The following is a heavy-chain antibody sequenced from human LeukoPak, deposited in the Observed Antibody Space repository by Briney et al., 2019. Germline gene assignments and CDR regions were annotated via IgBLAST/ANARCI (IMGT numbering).Heavy chain of an antibody. CDR1: GFTFSSYA. V-gene: IGHV3-66*01. Sequence: NPGGSLRLSCAASGFTFSSYAMSWVRQAPGKGLEWVSVIYSGGSTYYADSVKGRFTISRDNSKNTLYLQMNSLRAEDTAVYYCASEDPGRYYYYGMDVWGQGTTVTVSS. CDR3: ASEDPGRYYYYGMDV. J-gene: IGHJ6*02. CDR2: IYSGGST.